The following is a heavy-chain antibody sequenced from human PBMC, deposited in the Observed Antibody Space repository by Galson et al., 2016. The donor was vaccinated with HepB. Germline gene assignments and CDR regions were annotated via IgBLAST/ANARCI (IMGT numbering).Heavy chain of an antibody. D-gene: IGHD1-26*01. CDR2: ISGSGGST. Sequence: SLRLSCAASGFTFSSYAMGWVRQAPGKGLEWVSAISGSGGSTYYADSVKGRFTVSRDNAKDSLYLQMNSLRADDSAVYYCARRSSYLDYWGQGTLVTVSS. CDR1: GFTFSSYA. V-gene: IGHV3-23*01. CDR3: ARRSSYLDY. J-gene: IGHJ4*02.